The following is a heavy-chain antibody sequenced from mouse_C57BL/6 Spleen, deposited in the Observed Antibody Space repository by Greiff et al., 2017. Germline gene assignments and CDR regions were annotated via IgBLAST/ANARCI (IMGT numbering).Heavy chain of an antibody. CDR2: ISSGSSTI. CDR1: GFTFSDYG. CDR3: ARGEYDYTWFAY. D-gene: IGHD2-4*01. Sequence: EVMLVESGGGLVKPGGSLKLSCAASGFTFSDYGMHWVRQAPEKGLEWVAYISSGSSTIYYADTVKGRFTISRDNAKNTLFLQMTSLRSEDTAMYYCARGEYDYTWFAYWGQGTLVTVSA. V-gene: IGHV5-17*01. J-gene: IGHJ3*01.